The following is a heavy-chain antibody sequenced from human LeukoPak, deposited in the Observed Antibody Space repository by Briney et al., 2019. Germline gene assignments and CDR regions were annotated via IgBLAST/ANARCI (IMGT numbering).Heavy chain of an antibody. Sequence: GGSLRLSSAASGFTFSSYWMSWVRQAPGKGLEWVANIKQDGSEKFYVDSVKGRFTISRDNAKNSLYLQMNCLRAEDTAVYYCGGGLVRGPKDYWGQGTLVTVSS. V-gene: IGHV3-7*01. D-gene: IGHD3-10*01. J-gene: IGHJ4*02. CDR1: GFTFSSYW. CDR3: GGGLVRGPKDY. CDR2: IKQDGSEK.